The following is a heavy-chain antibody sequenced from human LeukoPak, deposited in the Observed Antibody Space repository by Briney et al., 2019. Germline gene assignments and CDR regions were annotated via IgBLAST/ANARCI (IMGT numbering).Heavy chain of an antibody. D-gene: IGHD1-26*01. CDR1: GFTFSSYS. J-gene: IGHJ3*02. CDR3: ARDPSGSYYPRVSGALDI. V-gene: IGHV3-21*06. Sequence: GGSLRLSCAASGFTFSSYSMNWVRQAPGKGLEWVSSISSISGYKYYADSVKGRFTISRDNAKNSLYLQMDSLRAEDTAVYYCARDPSGSYYPRVSGALDIWGQGTMVTVSS. CDR2: ISSISGYK.